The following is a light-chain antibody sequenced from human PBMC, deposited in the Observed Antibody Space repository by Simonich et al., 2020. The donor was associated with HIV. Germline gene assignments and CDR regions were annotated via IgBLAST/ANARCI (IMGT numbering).Light chain of an antibody. CDR3: QQRSNWPRT. V-gene: IGKV3-11*01. J-gene: IGKJ5*01. CDR1: QSFSSY. Sequence: EIVLTQSPATLSLSPGERATLSCRASQSFSSYLAWYQKKPGKAPRLLIYDASNRATGIPARFSGSGSGTDFTLTISSLEPEDFAVYYCQQRSNWPRTLGQGTRLEIK. CDR2: DAS.